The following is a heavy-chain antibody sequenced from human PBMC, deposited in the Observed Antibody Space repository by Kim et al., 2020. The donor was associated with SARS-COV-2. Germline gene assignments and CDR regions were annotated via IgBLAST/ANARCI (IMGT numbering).Heavy chain of an antibody. CDR3: ARDHVLWFGESNYYYYGMDV. J-gene: IGHJ6*02. CDR2: IIPIFGTA. V-gene: IGHV1-69*06. CDR1: GGTFSSYA. D-gene: IGHD3-10*01. Sequence: SVKVSCKASGGTFSSYAISWVRQAPGQGLEWMGGIIPIFGTANYAQKFQGRVTITADKSTSTAYMELSSLRSEDTAVYYCARDHVLWFGESNYYYYGMDVWGQGTTVTVSS.